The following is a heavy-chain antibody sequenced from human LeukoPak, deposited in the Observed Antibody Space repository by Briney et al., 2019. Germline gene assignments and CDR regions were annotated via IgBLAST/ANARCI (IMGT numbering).Heavy chain of an antibody. CDR3: AKDRGSGSGSYTWGIFDC. CDR1: GFTFSSYA. Sequence: GGSLRLSCAASGFTFSSYAMSWVRQAPGKGLEWVSAISGSGGSTYYADSVKGRFTISRDNSKNTLYLQMNILRAEDTAVYYCAKDRGSGSGSYTWGIFDCWGQGALVTVSS. D-gene: IGHD3-10*01. V-gene: IGHV3-23*01. CDR2: ISGSGGST. J-gene: IGHJ4*02.